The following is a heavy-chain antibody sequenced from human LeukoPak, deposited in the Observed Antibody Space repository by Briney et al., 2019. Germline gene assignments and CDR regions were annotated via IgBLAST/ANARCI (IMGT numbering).Heavy chain of an antibody. V-gene: IGHV3-66*01. J-gene: IGHJ4*02. CDR1: GFTVSSNY. CDR3: AKTLVGATFGY. D-gene: IGHD1-26*01. CDR2: IYSDGDT. Sequence: PGGSLRLSCAASGFTVSSNYMNWVRQAPGKGLEWVSIIYSDGDTYYTDSVKGRFTISRDNSKNTLYLQMNSLRAEDTAVYYCAKTLVGATFGYWGQGTLVTVSS.